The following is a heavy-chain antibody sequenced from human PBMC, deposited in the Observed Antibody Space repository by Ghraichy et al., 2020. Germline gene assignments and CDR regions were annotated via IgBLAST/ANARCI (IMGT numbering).Heavy chain of an antibody. V-gene: IGHV4-59*01. Sequence: SQTLSLTCTVSGGSISSYYWSWIRQPPGKGLEWIGYIYYSGSTNYNPSLKSRVTISVDTSKNQFSLKLSSVTAADTAVYYCAREAIGFDYWGQGTLVTVSS. J-gene: IGHJ4*02. CDR1: GGSISSYY. CDR3: AREAIGFDY. CDR2: IYYSGST.